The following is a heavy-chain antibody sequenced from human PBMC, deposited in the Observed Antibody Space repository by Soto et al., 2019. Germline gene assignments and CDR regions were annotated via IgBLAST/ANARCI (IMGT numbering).Heavy chain of an antibody. CDR1: GGSISSGDYY. CDR3: ARDFMVYAISGPYGMDV. D-gene: IGHD2-8*01. V-gene: IGHV4-30-4*01. J-gene: IGHJ6*02. Sequence: KSSETLSLTCTVSGGSISSGDYYWIWIRQPPGKGLEWIGYIYYSGSTYYNPSLKSRVTISVDTSKNQFSLKLSSVTAADTAVYYCARDFMVYAISGPYGMDVWGQGTTVTVSS. CDR2: IYYSGST.